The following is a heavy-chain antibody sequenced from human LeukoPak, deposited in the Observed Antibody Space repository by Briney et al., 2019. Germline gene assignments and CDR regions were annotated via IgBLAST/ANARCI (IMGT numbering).Heavy chain of an antibody. CDR3: GGGGANRYGYFDQ. CDR1: GGSISSYY. CDR2: IYYSGTT. V-gene: IGHV4-59*01. D-gene: IGHD5-18*01. J-gene: IGHJ4*02. Sequence: PSETLSLTCTVSGGSISSYYWSWIRQPPGKGLEWIGYIYYSGTTNYNPSLKSRVTISVDTSKNKFSLKLSSVTAADTPVYYFGGGGANRYGYFDQWGQGTLVTVSS.